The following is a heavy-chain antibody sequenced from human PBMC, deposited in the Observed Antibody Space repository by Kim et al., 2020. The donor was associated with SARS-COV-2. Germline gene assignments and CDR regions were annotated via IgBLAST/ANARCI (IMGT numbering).Heavy chain of an antibody. CDR2: ISYDGSHK. Sequence: GGSLRLSCAASGFTFSSYAMHWVRQAPGKGLEWVAVISYDGSHKYYADSVKGRFTISRDNSKNTLYLQMNSLRAEDTAVYYCAGIMTTVVLGAFYIWGKG. J-gene: IGHJ3*02. V-gene: IGHV3-30*04. CDR1: GFTFSSYA. D-gene: IGHD4-17*01. CDR3: AGIMTTVVLGAFYI.